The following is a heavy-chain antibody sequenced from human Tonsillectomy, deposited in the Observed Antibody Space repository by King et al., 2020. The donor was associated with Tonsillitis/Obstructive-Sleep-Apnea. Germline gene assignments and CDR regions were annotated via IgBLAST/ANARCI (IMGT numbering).Heavy chain of an antibody. D-gene: IGHD6-6*01. CDR3: ARSWLHYSRSSYYFDY. CDR1: GGSISSSY. J-gene: IGHJ4*02. Sequence: VQLQESGPGLVKPSETLSLTCTVSGGSISSSYWSWIRQPPGKGLEWIGYIYYSGSSSYNPSLKSRVTMSVDTSKNQFSLKLSSVTAADTAVYYCARSWLHYSRSSYYFDYWGQGTLVTVSS. CDR2: IYYSGSS. V-gene: IGHV4-59*08.